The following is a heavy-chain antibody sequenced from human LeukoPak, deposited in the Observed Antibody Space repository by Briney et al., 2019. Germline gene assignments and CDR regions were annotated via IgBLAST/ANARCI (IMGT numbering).Heavy chain of an antibody. Sequence: SETLSLTCTVSGGSISSYYWSWIRQPPGKRLEWIGYIYYSGSTNYNPSLKSRVTISVDTSKNQFSLKLSSVTAADTAVYYCAREGDSLFDYWGQGTLVTVSS. CDR3: AREGDSLFDY. D-gene: IGHD1-26*01. V-gene: IGHV4-59*01. CDR1: GGSISSYY. J-gene: IGHJ4*02. CDR2: IYYSGST.